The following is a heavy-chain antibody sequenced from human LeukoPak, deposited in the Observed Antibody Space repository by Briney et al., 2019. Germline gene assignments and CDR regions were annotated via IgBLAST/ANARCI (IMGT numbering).Heavy chain of an antibody. J-gene: IGHJ4*02. D-gene: IGHD3-10*01. V-gene: IGHV3-9*01. CDR1: GFTFDDYA. Sequence: GGSLRLSCAASGFTFDDYAMHWVRQAPGKGLEWVSGISWNSGSIGYADSVKGRFTISRDNAKNSLHLQMNSLRAEDTALYYCAKGGFGELLISSGFDYWGQGTLVTVSS. CDR2: ISWNSGSI. CDR3: AKGGFGELLISSGFDY.